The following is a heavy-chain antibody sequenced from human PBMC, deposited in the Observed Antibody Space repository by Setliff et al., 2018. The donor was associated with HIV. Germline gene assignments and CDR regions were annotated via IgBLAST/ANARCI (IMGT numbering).Heavy chain of an antibody. V-gene: IGHV1-69*05. J-gene: IGHJ6*02. CDR3: ASVPMEYSGYNSDSGSYYYHYGLDV. CDR2: TIPMFGTA. CDR1: EYSFTDYF. Sequence: SVKVSCKASEYSFTDYFVHWVRQAPGQGLEWMGGTIPMFGTANYAQKFQGRVTITTDESTNTAYMELGSLRSEDTAVYYCASVPMEYSGYNSDSGSYYYHYGLDVWGQGTTVTVSS. D-gene: IGHD5-12*01.